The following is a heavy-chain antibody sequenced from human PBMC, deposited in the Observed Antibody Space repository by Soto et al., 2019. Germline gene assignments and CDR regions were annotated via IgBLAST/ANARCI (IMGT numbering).Heavy chain of an antibody. D-gene: IGHD3-22*01. CDR3: AGTIYYDSSGNTHWIDP. J-gene: IGHJ5*02. CDR1: GGSISSYY. CDR2: IYYSGST. V-gene: IGHV4-59*12. Sequence: PSETLSLTCTVSGGSISSYYWSWIRQPPGKGLEWIGYIYYSGSTNYNPSLKSRVTISVDRSKNQFSLKVNSVTAADTAVYYCAGTIYYDSSGNTHWIDPWGQGILVTVSS.